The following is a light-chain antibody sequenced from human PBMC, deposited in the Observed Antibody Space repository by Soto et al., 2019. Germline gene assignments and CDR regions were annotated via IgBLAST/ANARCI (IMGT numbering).Light chain of an antibody. CDR3: QQYNNFRWT. CDR2: AAS. V-gene: IGKV1-8*01. CDR1: QGISSY. Sequence: AIRMTQSPSSFSASTGDRVTITCRASQGISSYLAWYQQKPGKAPKLLIFAASNLQSGVPLRFSGSGSGTEFTLTISSLQPDDVATYYCQQYNNFRWTFGQGTKVDIK. J-gene: IGKJ1*01.